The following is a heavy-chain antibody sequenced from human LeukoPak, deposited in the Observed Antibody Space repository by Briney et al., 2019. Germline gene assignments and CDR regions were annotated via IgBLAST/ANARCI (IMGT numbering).Heavy chain of an antibody. D-gene: IGHD2-2*01. V-gene: IGHV1-2*02. J-gene: IGHJ5*02. CDR1: GYTFTGYY. CDR2: IDPNSGGT. Sequence: ASVKVSCKAFGYTFTGYYMHWVRQAPGQGLEWMGWIDPNSGGTNYAQKFQGRVTMTRDTSISTAYMELSRLRSDDTAVYYCARADIVVVPAAVGASSPWGQGTLVTVSS. CDR3: ARADIVVVPAAVGASSP.